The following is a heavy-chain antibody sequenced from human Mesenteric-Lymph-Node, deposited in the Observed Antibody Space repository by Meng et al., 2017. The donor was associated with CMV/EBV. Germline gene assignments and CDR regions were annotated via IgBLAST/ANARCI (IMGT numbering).Heavy chain of an antibody. V-gene: IGHV3-23*01. CDR1: GFTFSSYV. Sequence: GESLKISCAASGFTFSSYVMTWVRQAPGKGLEWVSSISGSDGSTYYADSVKGRFTISRDNSKNMLYLQINSLRAEDTAVYYCAKGTEHYYGSGADYWGQGTLVTVSS. CDR2: ISGSDGST. CDR3: AKGTEHYYGSGADY. J-gene: IGHJ4*02. D-gene: IGHD3-10*01.